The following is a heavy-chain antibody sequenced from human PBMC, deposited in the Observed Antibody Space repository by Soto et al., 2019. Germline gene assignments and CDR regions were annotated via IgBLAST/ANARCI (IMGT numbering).Heavy chain of an antibody. Sequence: VQLQESGPGLVKPSQTLSLTYTVSGGSISSGGYYWTWIRQHPGKGLEWIGYIYYRGSTYYNSSLKSRVTISMDTSKNQFSLKLSSVTAADTAVYYCGRVDSSGLLDYWGQGTLVTVSS. V-gene: IGHV4-31*03. CDR2: IYYRGST. CDR1: GGSISSGGYY. D-gene: IGHD3-22*01. J-gene: IGHJ4*02. CDR3: GRVDSSGLLDY.